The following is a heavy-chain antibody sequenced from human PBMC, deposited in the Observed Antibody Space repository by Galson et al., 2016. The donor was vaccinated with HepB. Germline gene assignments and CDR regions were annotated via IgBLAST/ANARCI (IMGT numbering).Heavy chain of an antibody. D-gene: IGHD2-15*01. V-gene: IGHV5-10-1*01. Sequence: QSGAEVKKPGESLRISCKDSGYSFSTYWIIWVRQMPGKGLEWMGRIDPSDSYTNYSPSFQGHVTITADKSISTAYLQWSSLKASDTGKYYCARQGSSAGELYYYDGMGVWGQGTTVTVSS. CDR2: IDPSDSYT. CDR1: GYSFSTYW. J-gene: IGHJ6*02. CDR3: ARQGSSAGELYYYDGMGV.